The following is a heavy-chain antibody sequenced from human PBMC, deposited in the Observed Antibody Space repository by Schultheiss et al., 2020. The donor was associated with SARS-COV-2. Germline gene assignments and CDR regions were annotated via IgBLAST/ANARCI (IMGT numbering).Heavy chain of an antibody. CDR3: ARLTSSTGIVQETEVDY. V-gene: IGHV1-69*02. D-gene: IGHD1-26*01. Sequence: SVKVSCKASGGTFSSYTISWVRQAPGQGLEWMGRIIPILGIANYAQKFQGRVTITADKSTSTAYMELSSLRSEDTAVYYCARLTSSTGIVQETEVDYWGQGTLVTVSS. CDR2: IIPILGIA. CDR1: GGTFSSYT. J-gene: IGHJ4*02.